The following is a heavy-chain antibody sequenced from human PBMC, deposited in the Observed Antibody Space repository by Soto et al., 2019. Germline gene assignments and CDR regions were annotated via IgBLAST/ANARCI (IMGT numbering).Heavy chain of an antibody. CDR3: ASLTYYYGSGSYFWFDP. Sequence: PSETLSLTCTVSGGSVSSGSYYWSWIRQPPGKGLEWIGYIYFSGSTNYNPSLKSRVTISVDTSKNQFSLKLSSVTAADTAVYYCASLTYYYGSGSYFWFDPWGQGTLVTVS. J-gene: IGHJ5*02. CDR2: IYFSGST. CDR1: GGSVSSGSYY. V-gene: IGHV4-61*01. D-gene: IGHD3-10*01.